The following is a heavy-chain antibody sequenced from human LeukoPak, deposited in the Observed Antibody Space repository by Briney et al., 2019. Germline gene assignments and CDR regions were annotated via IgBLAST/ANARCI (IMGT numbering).Heavy chain of an antibody. CDR3: ARRSGTTLASYCYYMDV. CDR2: IIPIFGTA. Sequence: ASVKVSCKASGGTFSSYAISWVRQAPGQGLEWMGGIIPIFGTANYAQKFQGRVTITADESTSTAYMELSSLRSEDTAAYYCARRSGTTLASYCYYMDVWGKGTTVTVSS. CDR1: GGTFSSYA. J-gene: IGHJ6*03. D-gene: IGHD1-1*01. V-gene: IGHV1-69*13.